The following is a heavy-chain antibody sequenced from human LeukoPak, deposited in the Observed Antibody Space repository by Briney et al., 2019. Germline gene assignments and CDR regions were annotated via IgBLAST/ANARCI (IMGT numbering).Heavy chain of an antibody. CDR1: GGTFSSYA. J-gene: IGHJ5*02. CDR2: IIPIFGTA. V-gene: IGHV1-69*06. Sequence: ASVKVSCKASGGTFSSYAISWVRQAPGQGLEWMRGIIPIFGTANYAQKFQGRVTITADKSTSTAYMELSSLRSEDTAVYYCARGYCSGGSCYSGVLNRFDPWGQGTLVTVSS. CDR3: ARGYCSGGSCYSGVLNRFDP. D-gene: IGHD2-15*01.